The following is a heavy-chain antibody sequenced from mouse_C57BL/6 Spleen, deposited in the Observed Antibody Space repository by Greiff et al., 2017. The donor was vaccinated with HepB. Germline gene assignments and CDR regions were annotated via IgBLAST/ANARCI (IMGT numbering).Heavy chain of an antibody. CDR1: GYSITSGYY. Sequence: EVKLVESGPGLVKPSQSLSLTCSVTGYSITSGYYWNWIRQFPGNKLEWMGYISYDGSNNYNPSLKNRISITRDTSKNQFFLKLNSVTTEDTATYYCARDYDYDGYFDVWGTGTTVTVSS. J-gene: IGHJ1*03. V-gene: IGHV3-6*01. D-gene: IGHD2-4*01. CDR3: ARDYDYDGYFDV. CDR2: ISYDGSN.